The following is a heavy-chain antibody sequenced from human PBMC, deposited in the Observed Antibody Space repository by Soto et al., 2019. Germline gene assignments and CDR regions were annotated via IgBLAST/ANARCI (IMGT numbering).Heavy chain of an antibody. V-gene: IGHV3-15*07. CDR3: TTRLWVTTTSAHWFDP. CDR2: IKSKTDGGTT. CDR1: GFTFSNAW. Sequence: EVQLVESGGGLVKPGGSLRLSCAASGFTFSNAWMNWVRQAPGKGLEWVGRIKSKTDGGTTDYAAPVKGRFTISRDDSKNTLYLQMNSLKTKDTAVYYCTTRLWVTTTSAHWFDPWGQGTLVTVSS. D-gene: IGHD4-17*01. J-gene: IGHJ5*02.